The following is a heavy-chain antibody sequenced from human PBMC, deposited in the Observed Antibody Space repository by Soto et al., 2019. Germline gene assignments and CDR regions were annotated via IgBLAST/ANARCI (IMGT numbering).Heavy chain of an antibody. CDR3: WGYSSSYAWFDP. J-gene: IGHJ5*02. CDR2: ISGSGGST. D-gene: IGHD6-6*01. CDR1: GFTFSSYA. V-gene: IGHV3-23*01. Sequence: GVSLRLSCAASGFTFSSYAMSWVRQAPGKGLEWVSAISGSGGSTYYADSVKGRFTISRDNSKNTLYLQMNSLRAEDTAVYYCWGYSSSYAWFDPWGKGTLGTVSS.